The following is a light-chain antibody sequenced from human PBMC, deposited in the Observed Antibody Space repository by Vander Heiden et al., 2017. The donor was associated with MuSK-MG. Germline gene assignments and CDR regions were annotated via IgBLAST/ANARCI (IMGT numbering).Light chain of an antibody. J-gene: IGLJ1*01. CDR3: SSYTSSSTLYV. V-gene: IGLV2-14*03. CDR1: RRNVGGYNY. CDR2: DII. Sequence: QPALNQHAPESGSHGQTNIISCTGTRRNVGGYNYVAWYQQHPGKAPKLVIYDIINRPSGVSNRFSSSKSGNTASPTISGLQAEDEADYYCSSYTSSSTLYVFGTWTKVTFL.